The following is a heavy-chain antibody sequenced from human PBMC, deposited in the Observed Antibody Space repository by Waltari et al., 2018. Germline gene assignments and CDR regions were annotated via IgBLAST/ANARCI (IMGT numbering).Heavy chain of an antibody. Sequence: EVQLVESGGGLVQPGGSLRLSCAASGFTFSSSEMNWVRQAPGKGLEWVSYIRSSGSTIYYADSVKGRFTISRDNAKNSLYLQMNSLRAEDTAVYYCARGQMSSSDYWGQGTLVTVSS. CDR2: IRSSGSTI. D-gene: IGHD6-6*01. CDR3: ARGQMSSSDY. V-gene: IGHV3-48*03. CDR1: GFTFSSSE. J-gene: IGHJ4*02.